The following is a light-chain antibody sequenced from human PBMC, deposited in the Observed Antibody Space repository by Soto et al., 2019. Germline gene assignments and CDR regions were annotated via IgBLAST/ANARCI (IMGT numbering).Light chain of an antibody. Sequence: EIVLTQSPATLSLSPGERATLSCRASQSVRSYLAWYQQKHGQAPRLLIYDASNRATGIPARFSGSGSGTDFTLTISSLEPEDFAVYYCQQHSNWPLTFGGGTKVEIK. V-gene: IGKV3-11*01. CDR3: QQHSNWPLT. J-gene: IGKJ4*01. CDR2: DAS. CDR1: QSVRSY.